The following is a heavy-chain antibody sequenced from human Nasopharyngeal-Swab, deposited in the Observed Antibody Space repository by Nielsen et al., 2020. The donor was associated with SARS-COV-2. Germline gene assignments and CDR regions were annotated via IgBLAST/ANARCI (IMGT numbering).Heavy chain of an antibody. J-gene: IGHJ6*03. Sequence: WVRQAPGQGLEWTGWMNPNSGNTGYAQKFQGRVTMTRNTSISTAYMELSSLRSEDTAVYYCARGHRGYSGYDYYYYYMDVWGKGTTVTVSS. D-gene: IGHD5-12*01. CDR2: MNPNSGNT. CDR3: ARGHRGYSGYDYYYYYMDV. V-gene: IGHV1-8*01.